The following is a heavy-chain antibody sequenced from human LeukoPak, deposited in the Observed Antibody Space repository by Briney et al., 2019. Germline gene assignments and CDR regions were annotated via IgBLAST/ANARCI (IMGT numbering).Heavy chain of an antibody. CDR3: AKGQEMESRLDY. D-gene: IGHD1-1*01. CDR1: GFTFSSYT. CDR2: ISSSGSNT. V-gene: IGHV3-23*01. Sequence: GGSLRLSCAAPGFTFSSYTMYWVRQAPGKGLEWVSGISSSGSNTYYADSVKGRFTISRDNSKNTEYLQMNSLRVEDTAIYYCAKGQEMESRLDYWGQGTLVTVSS. J-gene: IGHJ4*02.